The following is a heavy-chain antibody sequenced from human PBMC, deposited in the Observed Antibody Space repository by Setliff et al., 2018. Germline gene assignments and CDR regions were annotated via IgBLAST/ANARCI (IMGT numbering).Heavy chain of an antibody. CDR1: GYSISSGYY. D-gene: IGHD3-22*01. CDR3: ARVGGADYYDSSGYYFLKQYYFDY. V-gene: IGHV4-38-2*01. J-gene: IGHJ4*02. CDR2: IYRSGST. Sequence: SETLSLTCAVSGYSISSGYYWGWIRQAPGKGLEWIASIYRSGSTYYNPSLKSRVTISVDTSKNQFSLKLSSVTAADTAVYYCARVGGADYYDSSGYYFLKQYYFDYWGQGTLVTVS.